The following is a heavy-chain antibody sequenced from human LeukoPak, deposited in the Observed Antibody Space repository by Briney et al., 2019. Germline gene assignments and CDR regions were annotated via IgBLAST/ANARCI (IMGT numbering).Heavy chain of an antibody. D-gene: IGHD2-15*01. CDR2: LSFDETYK. Sequence: GRSLRLSCAASGSTFRRYAMHWVRQAPGKGLEWVAALSFDETYKFYADSVKGRFIISRDNSNNTLSLEMNSLRTEDTAVYFCARGKGGPFKYWGQGTLVTVSS. J-gene: IGHJ4*02. CDR1: GSTFRRYA. V-gene: IGHV3-30*01. CDR3: ARGKGGPFKY.